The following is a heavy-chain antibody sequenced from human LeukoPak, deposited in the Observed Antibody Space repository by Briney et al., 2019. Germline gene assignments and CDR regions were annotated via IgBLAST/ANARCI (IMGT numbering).Heavy chain of an antibody. CDR1: GYTFTDHW. V-gene: IGHV5-51*01. Sequence: KGGESLKISCKASGYTFTDHWIGWVRQMPGKGLEWMEIIYPGDSDTRYSPSFQGQVTISADKSISTAYLQWRNLQAPDTAMYYCARGDNSGWYFFDYWGQGTLVTVSS. CDR2: IYPGDSDT. CDR3: ARGDNSGWYFFDY. D-gene: IGHD6-19*01. J-gene: IGHJ4*02.